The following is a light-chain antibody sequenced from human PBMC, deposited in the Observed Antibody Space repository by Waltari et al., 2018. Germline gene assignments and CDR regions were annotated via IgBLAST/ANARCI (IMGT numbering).Light chain of an antibody. J-gene: IGLJ2*01. V-gene: IGLV1-47*01. CDR3: AAWDDSLSGAVV. CDR2: RNN. CDR1: RSNIGGKY. Sequence: QSVMPQPPSASRTPRQWVHTPCYGERSNIGGKYVHWYQQLPGTAPKLLIYRNNQRPSGLPDRFSGSKSGTSASLAISGLRSEDEADYYCAAWDDSLSGAVVFGGGTKLTVL.